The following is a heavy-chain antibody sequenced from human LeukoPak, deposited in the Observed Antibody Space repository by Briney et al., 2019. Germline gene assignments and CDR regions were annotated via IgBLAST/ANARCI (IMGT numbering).Heavy chain of an antibody. J-gene: IGHJ4*02. D-gene: IGHD3-10*01. CDR3: TTDLGLTMIRGVIVY. CDR1: GPRFTKAW. Sequence: GGSLRLSCAASGPRFTKAWMKGVREAPGKGVEWVGRIKSKGDGKTTDYAAGVKDRFTMSRDDTNATLYLPMNSLKNEDTAVYYCTTDLGLTMIRGVIVYWGQGPLVTVSS. CDR2: IKSKGDGKTT. V-gene: IGHV3-15*01.